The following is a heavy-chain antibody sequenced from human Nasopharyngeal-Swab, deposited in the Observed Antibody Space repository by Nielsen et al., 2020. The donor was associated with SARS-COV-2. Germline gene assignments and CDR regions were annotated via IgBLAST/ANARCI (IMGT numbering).Heavy chain of an antibody. V-gene: IGHV4-39*07. D-gene: IGHD3-10*01. Sequence: SETLSLTCTVSGGSISSSSYYWGWIRQPPGKGLEWIGSIYYSGSTYYNPSLKSRVTISVDTYKNQFSLKLISVTAADTAVYYCARGAGPAVLYSWFDPWGQGTLVTVSS. CDR3: ARGAGPAVLYSWFDP. CDR1: GGSISSSSYY. CDR2: IYYSGST. J-gene: IGHJ5*02.